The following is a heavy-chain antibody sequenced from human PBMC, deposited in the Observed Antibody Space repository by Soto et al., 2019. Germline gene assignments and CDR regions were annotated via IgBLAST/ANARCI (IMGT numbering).Heavy chain of an antibody. J-gene: IGHJ5*02. CDR3: ARDLVVPAAMPDNWFDP. Sequence: SVKVSCKASGGTFSSYAISWVRQAPGQGLEWMGGIIPIFGTANYAQKFQGRVTITADESTSTAYMELSSLRSEDTAVYYCARDLVVPAAMPDNWFDPWGQGTLVTVSS. D-gene: IGHD2-2*01. CDR2: IIPIFGTA. CDR1: GGTFSSYA. V-gene: IGHV1-69*13.